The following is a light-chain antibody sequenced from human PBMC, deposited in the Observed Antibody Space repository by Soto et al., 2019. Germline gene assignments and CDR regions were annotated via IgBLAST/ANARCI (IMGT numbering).Light chain of an antibody. J-gene: IGKJ2*01. CDR3: QQIHSTSSYT. CDR2: AAS. CDR1: QHIRNY. V-gene: IGKV1-39*01. Sequence: DIQMTQSPSSLSASVGDRVTITCRASQHIRNYLNWYQQRPGKTPNLLVYAASNLRGGVPSRFSGSGSGTVFTLPINSLQPADFATYYCQQIHSTSSYTFGQGTSVDIK.